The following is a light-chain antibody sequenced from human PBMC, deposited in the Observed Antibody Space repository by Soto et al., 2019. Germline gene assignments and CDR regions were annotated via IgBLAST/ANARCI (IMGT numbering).Light chain of an antibody. CDR1: QSVSSY. Sequence: ETVLTQSPATLSLSPGERATLSCRASQSVSSYLAWYQQKPCQAPRLLISDASNRATGIPARFSGSGSGTDVTLTISSLEPEDFAVYYCQQRSNWPLTFGGGTKVEIK. CDR3: QQRSNWPLT. J-gene: IGKJ4*01. V-gene: IGKV3-11*01. CDR2: DAS.